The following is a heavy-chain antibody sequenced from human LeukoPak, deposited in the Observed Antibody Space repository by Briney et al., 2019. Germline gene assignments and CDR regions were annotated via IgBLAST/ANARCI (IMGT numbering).Heavy chain of an antibody. V-gene: IGHV3-23*01. CDR1: GFTFSTYA. J-gene: IGHJ4*02. CDR2: FGGSGGTI. Sequence: AGSLRLSCAASGFTFSTYAMSWVRQPPRKGLEWVSHFGGSGGTIYYADSVKGRLTISRDNSKNTLYLQMNSLRDEDTAVYYCARSDCGSDCHLLDSWGEGTLVTVSS. D-gene: IGHD2-21*02. CDR3: ARSDCGSDCHLLDS.